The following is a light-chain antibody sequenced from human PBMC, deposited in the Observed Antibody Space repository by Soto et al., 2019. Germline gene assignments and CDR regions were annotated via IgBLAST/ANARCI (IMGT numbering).Light chain of an antibody. J-gene: IGLJ2*01. CDR3: LLYYGGAQVL. Sequence: QAVVTQEHSLNVYQGGTVTLTCASSAGAVTSAYYTNWLQQKPGQAPRALMYSTSEKHSWTPARFSGSLLGGKAALTLSAAQPEDEADYYCLLYYGGAQVLFGGGTKLTVL. CDR1: AGAVTSAYY. CDR2: STS. V-gene: IGLV7-43*01.